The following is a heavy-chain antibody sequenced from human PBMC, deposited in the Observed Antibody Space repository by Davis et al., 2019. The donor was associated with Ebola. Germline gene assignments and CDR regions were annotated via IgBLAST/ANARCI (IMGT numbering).Heavy chain of an antibody. CDR2: INPHNGNT. CDR1: GYTFTSYG. Sequence: AASVKVSCKASGYTFTSYGITWVRQAPGQGLEWMGWINPHNGNTNYAQNVQGRVTMTTDTSTSTAYMEVGCLRSDDTAVYYCARAQFPTTSDHWGQGTLVTVSS. V-gene: IGHV1-18*04. D-gene: IGHD1-1*01. CDR3: ARAQFPTTSDH. J-gene: IGHJ4*02.